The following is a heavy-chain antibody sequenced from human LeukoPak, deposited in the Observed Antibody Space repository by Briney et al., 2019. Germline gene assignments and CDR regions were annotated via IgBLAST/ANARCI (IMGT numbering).Heavy chain of an antibody. CDR2: INHSGST. V-gene: IGHV4-34*01. Sequence: GSLRLSCAASGFTFSSYAMSWVRQAPGKGLEWIGEINHSGSTNYNPSLKSRVTISVDTSKNQFSLKLSSVTAAHTAVYYCARGNWNYEALWGQGTMVTVSS. D-gene: IGHD1-7*01. J-gene: IGHJ3*01. CDR3: ARGNWNYEAL. CDR1: GFTFSSYA.